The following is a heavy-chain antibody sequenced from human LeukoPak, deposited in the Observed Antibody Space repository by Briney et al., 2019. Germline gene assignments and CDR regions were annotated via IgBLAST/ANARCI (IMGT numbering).Heavy chain of an antibody. V-gene: IGHV3-7*03. Sequence: GGSLRLSCEGSGFTFSNYWMTWVRQAPEKGLEWVANIKPSGSEKHYADSVKGRFTISRDNAKNSVYLQMNSLRAEDTAVYYCAKEVAARPIDYWGQGTLVTVSS. D-gene: IGHD6-6*01. J-gene: IGHJ4*02. CDR1: GFTFSNYW. CDR2: IKPSGSEK. CDR3: AKEVAARPIDY.